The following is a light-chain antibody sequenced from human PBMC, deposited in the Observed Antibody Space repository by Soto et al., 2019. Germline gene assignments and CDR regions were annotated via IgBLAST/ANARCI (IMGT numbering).Light chain of an antibody. CDR3: PAWDASLNAWV. CDR1: NSNVGSNP. Sequence: QSVLTQPPSASGAPGQRVTISCTTSNSNVGSNPVNWYQQLPGMAPNLPIYDTIERPSGVPDGFSGSRSGTAASLAISGLQSEDEADYYCPAWDASLNAWVIGGGTQLTVL. CDR2: DTI. J-gene: IGLJ3*02. V-gene: IGLV1-44*01.